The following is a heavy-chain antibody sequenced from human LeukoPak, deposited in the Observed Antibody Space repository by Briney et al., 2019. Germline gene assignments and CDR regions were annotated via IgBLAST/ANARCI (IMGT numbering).Heavy chain of an antibody. CDR1: GYTVTGYY. J-gene: IGHJ6*03. Sequence: ASVKVSCKASGYTVTGYYMPWVRQAPGQGLEWMGWINPNSGGTNYAQKFQGRVTMTRDTSISTAYMELSRLRSDDTAVYYFARDVLRYYLDVWGKGTTVTVSS. D-gene: IGHD3-9*01. CDR2: INPNSGGT. CDR3: ARDVLRYYLDV. V-gene: IGHV1-2*02.